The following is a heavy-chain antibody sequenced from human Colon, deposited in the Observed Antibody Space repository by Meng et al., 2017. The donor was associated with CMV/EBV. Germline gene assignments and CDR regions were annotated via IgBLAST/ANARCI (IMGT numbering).Heavy chain of an antibody. D-gene: IGHD5-18*01. CDR1: GFTFSSYA. J-gene: IGHJ1*01. Sequence: GESLKISCAASGFTFSSYAMHWVRQAPGKGLEWVAVISYDGSNKYYADSVKGRFTISRDNAKNSLYLQMDSLRAEDTAVYYCVRHLEAGRNGYSEPFWGQGTLVTVSS. V-gene: IGHV3-30-3*01. CDR2: ISYDGSNK. CDR3: VRHLEAGRNGYSEPF.